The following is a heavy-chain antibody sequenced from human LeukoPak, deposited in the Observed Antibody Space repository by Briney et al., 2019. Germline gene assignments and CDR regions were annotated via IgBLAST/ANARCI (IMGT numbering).Heavy chain of an antibody. CDR1: GGSIRRSSYY. CDR3: ARGYCSGGSCYSYYYYNYMDV. D-gene: IGHD2-15*01. J-gene: IGHJ6*03. CDR2: IHYSGST. Sequence: SETLSLTCTVSGGSIRRSSYYWGWIRQPPGRGLECIGSIHYSGSTNYNPSLKSRVTISVDTSKNQFSLKLSSVTAADTAVYYCARGYCSGGSCYSYYYYNYMDVWGKGTTVTVSS. V-gene: IGHV4-39*07.